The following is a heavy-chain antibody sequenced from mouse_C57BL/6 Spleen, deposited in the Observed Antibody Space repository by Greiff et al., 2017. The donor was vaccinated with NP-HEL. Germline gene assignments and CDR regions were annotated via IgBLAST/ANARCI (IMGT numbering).Heavy chain of an antibody. J-gene: IGHJ4*01. Sequence: EVKLVESGEGLVKPGGSLKLSCAASGFTFSSYAMSWVRQTPEKRLEWVAYISSGGDYIYYADTVKGRFTISRDNARNTLYLQMSSLKSEDTAMYYCTREGYDYHAMDYWGQGTSVTVSS. V-gene: IGHV5-9-1*02. CDR2: ISSGGDYI. D-gene: IGHD2-4*01. CDR1: GFTFSSYA. CDR3: TREGYDYHAMDY.